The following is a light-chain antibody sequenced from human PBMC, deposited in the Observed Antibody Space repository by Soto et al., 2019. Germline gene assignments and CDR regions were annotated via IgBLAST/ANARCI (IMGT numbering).Light chain of an antibody. CDR1: SSNIGAGYD. J-gene: IGLJ1*01. CDR2: GNT. CDR3: QSYYSSLSGYV. V-gene: IGLV1-40*01. Sequence: QSVLTQPPSVSGAPGQRVTISCTGSSSNIGAGYDVSWYQQLPGTAPKFLIYGNTDRPSGVPDRFSGSKSGTSASLAITCLQAEDDDDYYCQSYYSSLSGYVFGTGTKLTVL.